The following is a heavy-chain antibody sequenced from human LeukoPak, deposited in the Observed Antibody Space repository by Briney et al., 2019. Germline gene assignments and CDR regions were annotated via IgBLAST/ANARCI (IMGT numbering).Heavy chain of an antibody. CDR1: GGSISSNY. J-gene: IGHJ4*02. CDR3: ARAGRNAVAGSYYFDY. V-gene: IGHV4-4*07. CDR2: IYTSGST. D-gene: IGHD6-19*01. Sequence: SETLSLTCTVSGGSISSNYWSWIRQPAGKGLEWIGRIYTSGSTNYNPSLKSRVTMSVDTSKNQFSLKLSSVTAADTAVYYCARAGRNAVAGSYYFDYWGQGTLVTVSS.